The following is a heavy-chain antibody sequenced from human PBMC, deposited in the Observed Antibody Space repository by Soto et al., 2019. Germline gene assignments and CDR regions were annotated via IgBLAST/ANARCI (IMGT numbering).Heavy chain of an antibody. Sequence: PSETLSLTCTVSGGSISSSSYYWGWILQPPGKGLEWIGSIYYSVSTYYNPSLKSRVTISVDTSKNQFYMKMSSVTDADTAVYYCARLPSSYYYDFWSGYGMDVWGPGTTVT. CDR2: IYYSVST. CDR1: GGSISSSSYY. J-gene: IGHJ6*02. D-gene: IGHD3-3*01. V-gene: IGHV4-39*01. CDR3: ARLPSSYYYDFWSGYGMDV.